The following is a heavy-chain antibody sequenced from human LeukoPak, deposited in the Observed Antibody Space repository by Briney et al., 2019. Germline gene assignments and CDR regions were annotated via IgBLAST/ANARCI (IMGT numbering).Heavy chain of an antibody. Sequence: SETLSLTCTVSGGSISSGSYYWSWIRQPAGKGLEWIGRIYTSGSTNYNPSLKSRVTMSVDTSKNQFSLKLSSVTAADTAVYYCARTWIRNYMDVWGKGTTVTVSS. CDR1: GGSISSGSYY. D-gene: IGHD2-2*03. J-gene: IGHJ6*03. V-gene: IGHV4-61*02. CDR2: IYTSGST. CDR3: ARTWIRNYMDV.